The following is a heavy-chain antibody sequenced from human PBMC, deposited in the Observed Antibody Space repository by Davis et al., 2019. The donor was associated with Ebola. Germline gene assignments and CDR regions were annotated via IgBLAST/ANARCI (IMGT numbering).Heavy chain of an antibody. CDR1: GFTFSSYS. CDR2: ISSSSSTI. Sequence: GESLKISCAASGFTFSSYSMNWVRQAPGKGLEWVSYISSSSSTIYYADSVKGRFTISRDNAKNSLYLQMNSLRDEDTAVYYCARDTDYGDYGHWYFDLWGRGTLVTVSS. V-gene: IGHV3-48*02. J-gene: IGHJ2*01. CDR3: ARDTDYGDYGHWYFDL. D-gene: IGHD4-17*01.